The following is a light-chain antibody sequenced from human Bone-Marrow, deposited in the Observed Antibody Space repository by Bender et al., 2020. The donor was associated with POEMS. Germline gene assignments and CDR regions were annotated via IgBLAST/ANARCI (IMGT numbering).Light chain of an antibody. J-gene: IGLJ3*02. CDR3: AAWDAGLRGGV. Sequence: QSVLTQPPSASGTPGQRVTISCSGSNSNIGTNAGNWYQQFPGMAPQLLIYSDNQRPSGVPVRFYAFKSGTSASLAISGLQSEDEADYYGAAWDAGLRGGVFGGGTKLTVL. CDR2: SDN. CDR1: NSNIGTNA. V-gene: IGLV1-44*01.